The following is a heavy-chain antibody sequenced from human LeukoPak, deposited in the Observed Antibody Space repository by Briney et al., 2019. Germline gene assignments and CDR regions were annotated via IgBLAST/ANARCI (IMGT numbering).Heavy chain of an antibody. CDR3: AKDISSSNWASEDY. V-gene: IGHV3-43*02. Sequence: PGGSLRLSCAASGFIFDDYGMHWVRQAPGKGLDWVSLISGDGGTTYYADSVKGRFTISGDNSKNSLYLQMNSLRTEDTALYYCAKDISSSNWASEDYWGQGTLVTVSS. CDR2: ISGDGGTT. CDR1: GFIFDDYG. J-gene: IGHJ4*02. D-gene: IGHD1-1*01.